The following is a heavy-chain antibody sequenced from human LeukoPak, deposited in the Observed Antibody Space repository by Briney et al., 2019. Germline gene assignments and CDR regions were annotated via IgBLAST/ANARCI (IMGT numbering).Heavy chain of an antibody. CDR2: IYSGGST. CDR1: GFTFSSYA. CDR3: ARDGIAAAGDY. D-gene: IGHD6-13*01. Sequence: GGSLRLSCAASGFTFSSYAMSWVRQAPGKGLEWVSVIYSGGSTYYADSVKGRFTISRDNSKNTLYLQMNSLRAEDTAVYYCARDGIAAAGDYWGQGTLVTVSS. J-gene: IGHJ4*02. V-gene: IGHV3-66*01.